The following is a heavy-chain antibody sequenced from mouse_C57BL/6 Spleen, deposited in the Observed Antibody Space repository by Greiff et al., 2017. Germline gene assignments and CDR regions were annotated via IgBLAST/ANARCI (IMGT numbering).Heavy chain of an antibody. CDR3: TREGGTTAFDD. Sequence: EVQLVESGEGLVKPGGSLKLSCAASGFTFSSYAMSWVRQTPEKRLAWVAYICRCGDYTYYADTVKGRFTIPSDTARNTLYLQMSSLKSEDTAMYYCTREGGTTAFDDWGQGTTLTVSS. CDR1: GFTFSSYA. D-gene: IGHD1-2*01. CDR2: ICRCGDYT. V-gene: IGHV5-9-1*02. J-gene: IGHJ2*01.